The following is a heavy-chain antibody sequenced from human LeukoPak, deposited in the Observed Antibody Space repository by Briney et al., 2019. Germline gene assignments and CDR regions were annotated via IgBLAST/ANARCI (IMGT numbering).Heavy chain of an antibody. CDR2: IYTSGST. D-gene: IGHD1-14*01. Sequence: PSETLSLTCTVSGGSISSYYWTWIRQPAGKGLEWVGRIYTSGSTNYNPSLKSRVTMSVDTSKNQFSLKLTSVTAADTAVYYCARQNRAAFDIWGQGTMVTVSS. CDR1: GGSISSYY. V-gene: IGHV4-4*07. J-gene: IGHJ3*02. CDR3: ARQNRAAFDI.